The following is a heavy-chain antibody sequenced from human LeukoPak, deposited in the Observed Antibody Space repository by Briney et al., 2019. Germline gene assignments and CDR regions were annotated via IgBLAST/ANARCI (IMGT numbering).Heavy chain of an antibody. J-gene: IGHJ4*02. CDR1: GFTVSSNY. Sequence: GGSLRLSCAASGFTVSSNYMSWVRQASGKGLEWVSVIYSGGSTYYADSVKGRFTISRDNSKNTLYLQMNSLRDEDTSVYYCARESRDGYNFDYWGQGTLVTVSS. CDR3: ARESRDGYNFDY. V-gene: IGHV3-53*01. D-gene: IGHD5-24*01. CDR2: IYSGGST.